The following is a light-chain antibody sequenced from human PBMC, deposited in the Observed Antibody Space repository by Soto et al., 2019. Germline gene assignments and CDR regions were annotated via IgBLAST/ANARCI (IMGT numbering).Light chain of an antibody. CDR2: GAS. CDR3: QQYHDWPPWT. CDR1: QSVSNN. J-gene: IGKJ1*01. V-gene: IGKV3-15*01. Sequence: EILMTQSPATLSVSPGDRATLSCRASQSVSNNLAWYQQRPGQAPRLLIYGASTRATGIPARFSGSGSGTEFTLTISSRQSEDVAVSYYQQYHDWPPWTFGQGTKVEIK.